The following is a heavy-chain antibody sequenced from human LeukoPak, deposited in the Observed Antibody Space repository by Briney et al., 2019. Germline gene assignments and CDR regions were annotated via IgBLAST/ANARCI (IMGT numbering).Heavy chain of an antibody. D-gene: IGHD1-14*01. CDR2: IRNKADSYTT. J-gene: IGHJ3*02. CDR1: GFTFSSYG. V-gene: IGHV3-72*01. CDR3: TRDRNDAFDI. Sequence: PGGTLRLSCAASGFTFSSYGMSWVRQVPGKGLEWVGRIRNKADSYTTEYAASVKGRFIISRDDLKNSVYLQMNSLKTEDTAVYYCTRDRNDAFDIWGQGTMVTVSS.